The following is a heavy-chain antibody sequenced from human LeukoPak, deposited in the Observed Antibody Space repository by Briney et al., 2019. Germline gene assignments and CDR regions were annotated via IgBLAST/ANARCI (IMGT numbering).Heavy chain of an antibody. J-gene: IGHJ4*02. CDR3: VAYYDFWSGYFRYHYFDY. CDR1: GGTFSSYA. Sequence: SVKVSCKASGGTFSSYAISWVRQAPGQGLEWMGGIIPIFGTANYAQKFQGRVTITADESTSTAYMELSSLRSEDTAVYYCVAYYDFWSGYFRYHYFDYWGQGTLVTASS. D-gene: IGHD3-3*01. V-gene: IGHV1-69*01. CDR2: IIPIFGTA.